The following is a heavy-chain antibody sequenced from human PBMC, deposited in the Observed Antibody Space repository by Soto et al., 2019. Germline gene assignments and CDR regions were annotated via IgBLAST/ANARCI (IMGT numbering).Heavy chain of an antibody. CDR2: MNPNNGNA. D-gene: IGHD3-10*01. Sequence: QVQLVQSGAEVKKPGASVKVSCKASGYTFTSYDINWVRQATGQGLEWMGWMNPNNGNAGYALKFQGRVTMTRNTTISTAYMELSSMRSENTARYYCARGSRGVRFDPWGQGTLVTVSS. J-gene: IGHJ5*02. V-gene: IGHV1-8*01. CDR3: ARGSRGVRFDP. CDR1: GYTFTSYD.